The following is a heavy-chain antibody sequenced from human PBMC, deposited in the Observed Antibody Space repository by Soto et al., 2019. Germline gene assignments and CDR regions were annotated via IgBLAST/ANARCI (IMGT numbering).Heavy chain of an antibody. CDR3: ARDKDRQQLGGNYYYGIDV. CDR2: IIPMFPTP. J-gene: IGHJ6*02. Sequence: QVQLVQSGAEVKKPGSSVTVSCKASGGTFGNSAISWVRQAPGQGLEWMGGIIPMFPTPDYAQKFQGRVTITADESTSTAYMELASRRSGDTAVYFCARDKDRQQLGGNYYYGIDVWGQGTTVTVSS. D-gene: IGHD3-3*02. CDR1: GGTFGNSA. V-gene: IGHV1-69*12.